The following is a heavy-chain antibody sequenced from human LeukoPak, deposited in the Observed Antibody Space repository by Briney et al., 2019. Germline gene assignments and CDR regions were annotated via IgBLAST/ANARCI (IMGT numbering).Heavy chain of an antibody. J-gene: IGHJ4*02. D-gene: IGHD6-25*01. CDR1: GGSISSSGYY. V-gene: IGHV4-39*01. Sequence: PSETLSLTCTVSGGSISSSGYYWGWIRQPPGKGLEWIGSIYYSGSTYYNPSLKSRVTISVDTSKNQFSLKLSSVTAADTAVYYCVRRGSGGSEFDYWGQGTLVTVSS. CDR3: VRRGSGGSEFDY. CDR2: IYYSGST.